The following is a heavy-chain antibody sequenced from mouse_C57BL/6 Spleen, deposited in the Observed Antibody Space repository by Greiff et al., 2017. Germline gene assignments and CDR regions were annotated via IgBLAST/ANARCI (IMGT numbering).Heavy chain of an antibody. D-gene: IGHD4-1*02. CDR1: GFTFSSYT. CDR3: ARRNWYYFDY. J-gene: IGHJ2*01. Sequence: EVKLMESGGGLVKPGGSLKLSCAASGFTFSSYTMSWVRQTPEKRLEWVATLSGGGGNTSYPDSVKGRFTISRDNAKNTLYLQMSSLRSEDTALYYCARRNWYYFDYWGKGTTLTVSS. V-gene: IGHV5-9*01. CDR2: LSGGGGNT.